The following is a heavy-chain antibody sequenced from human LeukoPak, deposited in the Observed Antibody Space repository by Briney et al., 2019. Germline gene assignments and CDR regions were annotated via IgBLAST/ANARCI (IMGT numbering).Heavy chain of an antibody. CDR3: TPGGKDYVH. D-gene: IGHD4-17*01. Sequence: PGGSLRLSCAASGFSFSNTWMNWVRLAPGKGLERVGRVKSKSDGGTAEYAAPVKGRFTISRDDSKNTLYVQMSSLKIEDTALYYCTPGGKDYVHWGQGTLVTVSS. V-gene: IGHV3-15*07. CDR1: GFSFSNTW. CDR2: VKSKSDGGTA. J-gene: IGHJ4*02.